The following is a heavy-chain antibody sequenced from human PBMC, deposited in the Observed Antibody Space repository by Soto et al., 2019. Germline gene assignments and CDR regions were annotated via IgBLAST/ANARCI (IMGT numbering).Heavy chain of an antibody. CDR1: GYTFTSYA. V-gene: IGHV1-3*01. D-gene: IGHD6-19*01. J-gene: IGHJ4*02. CDR3: ARMSLGPSSGWYGY. CDR2: INAGNGNT. Sequence: ASVKDSCKASGYTFTSYAMHWVRQAPGQRLEWMGWINAGNGNTKYSQKFQGRVTITRDTSASTAYMELSSLRSEDAAVYYCARMSLGPSSGWYGYWGQGTLVTVSS.